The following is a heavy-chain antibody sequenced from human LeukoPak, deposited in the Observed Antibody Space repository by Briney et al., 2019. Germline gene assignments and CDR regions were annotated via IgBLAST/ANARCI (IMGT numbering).Heavy chain of an antibody. Sequence: TEGSLRLSCAASGFTFSSYGMHWVRRAPGKGLEWVSSISSSSSYIYYADSVKGRFTISRDNAKNSLYLQMNSLRAEDTAVYYCARGVLAARPPGDYYYMDVWGKGTTVTVSS. V-gene: IGHV3-21*01. J-gene: IGHJ6*03. CDR3: ARGVLAARPPGDYYYMDV. D-gene: IGHD6-6*01. CDR2: ISSSSSYI. CDR1: GFTFSSYG.